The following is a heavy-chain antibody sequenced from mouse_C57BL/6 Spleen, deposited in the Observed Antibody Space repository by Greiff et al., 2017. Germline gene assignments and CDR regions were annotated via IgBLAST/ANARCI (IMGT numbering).Heavy chain of an antibody. J-gene: IGHJ4*01. CDR3: ARLVSGAMDY. Sequence: HVQLQQPGAELVRPGSSVKLSCNASGFTFTSSWMDWVKQTPGQGLEWIGNIYPSDSETHYNQKFKDKATLTVDKSSSTAYMQLSSLTSEDSAVYYCARLVSGAMDYWGQGTSVTVSA. CDR2: IYPSDSET. CDR1: GFTFTSSW. V-gene: IGHV1-61*01. D-gene: IGHD1-1*02.